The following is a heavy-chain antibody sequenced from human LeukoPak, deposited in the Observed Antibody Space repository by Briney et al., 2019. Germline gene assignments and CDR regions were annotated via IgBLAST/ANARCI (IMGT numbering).Heavy chain of an antibody. CDR2: ISSSGSTI. Sequence: GGSLRLSCAASGFTFSDYYMSWIRQAPGKGLEWVSYISSSGSTIYYADSVKGRFIISRDNAKNSLYLQMNSLRAEDTAVYYCAKTAVAGTGWFDPWGQGTLVTVSS. CDR3: AKTAVAGTGWFDP. CDR1: GFTFSDYY. J-gene: IGHJ5*02. D-gene: IGHD6-19*01. V-gene: IGHV3-11*01.